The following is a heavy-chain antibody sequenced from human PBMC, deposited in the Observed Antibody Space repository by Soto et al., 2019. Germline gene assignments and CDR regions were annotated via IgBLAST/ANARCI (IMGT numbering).Heavy chain of an antibody. CDR3: ARDDTTLSPVATIGY. Sequence: HPGGSLRLSCAASGFTFSSYGMHWVRQAPGKGLEWVAVIWYDGSNKYYADSVKGRFTISRDNSKNTLYLQMNSLRAEDTAVYYCARDDTTLSPVATIGYWGQGTLVTVSS. V-gene: IGHV3-33*01. CDR1: GFTFSSYG. J-gene: IGHJ4*02. D-gene: IGHD5-12*01. CDR2: IWYDGSNK.